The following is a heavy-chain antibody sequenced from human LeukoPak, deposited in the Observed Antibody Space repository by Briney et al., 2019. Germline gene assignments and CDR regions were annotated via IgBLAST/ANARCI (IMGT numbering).Heavy chain of an antibody. CDR3: SSSLWFGELLKAFDL. D-gene: IGHD3-10*01. V-gene: IGHV3-73*01. CDR1: GFTFSNAW. Sequence: GSLRLSCAASGFTFSNAWMSWVRQAPGKGLEWVGRIRSKANSYATAYAASVKGRFTVSRDDSKNTAYLQMNSLKTEDTAVYYCSSSLWFGELLKAFDLWGRGTLVTVSS. J-gene: IGHJ2*01. CDR2: IRSKANSYAT.